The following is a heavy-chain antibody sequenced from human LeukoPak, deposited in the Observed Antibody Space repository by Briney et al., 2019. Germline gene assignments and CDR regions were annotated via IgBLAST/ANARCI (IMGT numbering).Heavy chain of an antibody. CDR3: ASQYCSGGSCYSIFDY. Sequence: ASVKVSCKASGYTFTSYAMNWVRQAPGQGLEWMGWINTNTGNPTYAQGSTGRFVFSLDTSVSTAYLQISSLKAEDTAVYYCASQYCSGGSCYSIFDYWGQGTLVTVSS. D-gene: IGHD2-15*01. V-gene: IGHV7-4-1*02. CDR1: GYTFTSYA. J-gene: IGHJ4*02. CDR2: INTNTGNP.